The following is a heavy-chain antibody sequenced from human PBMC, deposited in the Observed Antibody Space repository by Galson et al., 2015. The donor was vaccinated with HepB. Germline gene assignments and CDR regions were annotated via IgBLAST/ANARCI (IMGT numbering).Heavy chain of an antibody. V-gene: IGHV4-39*01. J-gene: IGHJ4*02. CDR3: ARGASWPSVRGSH. Sequence: SETLSLTCTVSGGSISSSSYYWGWIRQPPGKGLEWIGSIYYSGSTYYNPSLKSRVTISVDTSKNQFSLKLSSVTAADTAVYYCARGASWPSVRGSHWGQGTLVTVSS. D-gene: IGHD1-26*01. CDR2: IYYSGST. CDR1: GGSISSSSYY.